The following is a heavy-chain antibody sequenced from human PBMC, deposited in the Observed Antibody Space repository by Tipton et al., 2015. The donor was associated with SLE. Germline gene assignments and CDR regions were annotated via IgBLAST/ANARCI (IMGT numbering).Heavy chain of an antibody. CDR3: ARGLRTVTNYYYYSTDV. V-gene: IGHV4-34*01. CDR1: GGSFSDYY. Sequence: TLSLTCAVYGGSFSDYYWTWIRQPPGKGLQWIGEIHHSGSTNDNPSLKSRVTISVDTSKNQFSLKLNSVTAADTAVYYCARGLRTVTNYYYYSTDVWGKGTTVTVSS. J-gene: IGHJ6*03. D-gene: IGHD4-17*01. CDR2: IHHSGST.